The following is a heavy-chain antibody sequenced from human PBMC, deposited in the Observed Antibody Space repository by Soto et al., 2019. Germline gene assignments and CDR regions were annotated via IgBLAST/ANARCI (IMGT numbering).Heavy chain of an antibody. J-gene: IGHJ5*02. V-gene: IGHV1-69*01. CDR3: ARDLERGTIFGVVSWFDP. CDR1: GGTFSSYA. Sequence: QVQLVQSGAEVKKPVSSVKVSCKASGGTFSSYAISWVRQAPGQGLEWMGGIIPIFGTANYAQKFQGRVTITADESTITAYMELSSLRSEDKALYYCARDLERGTIFGVVSWFDPWGQGTLVTVSS. CDR2: IIPIFGTA. D-gene: IGHD3-3*01.